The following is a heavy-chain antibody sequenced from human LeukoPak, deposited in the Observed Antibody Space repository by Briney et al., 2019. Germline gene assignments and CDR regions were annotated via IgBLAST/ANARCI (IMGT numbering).Heavy chain of an antibody. J-gene: IGHJ2*01. CDR2: INHSGST. CDR1: GGSFSGYY. Sequence: PSETLSLTCAVYGGSFSGYYWSWIRQPPGKGLEWIGEINHSGSTNYNPSLKSRVTISVDRSKNQFSLKLSSVTAADTAVYYCARDLLSVVVPAARGYWYFDLWGRGTLVTVSS. V-gene: IGHV4-34*01. D-gene: IGHD2-2*01. CDR3: ARDLLSVVVPAARGYWYFDL.